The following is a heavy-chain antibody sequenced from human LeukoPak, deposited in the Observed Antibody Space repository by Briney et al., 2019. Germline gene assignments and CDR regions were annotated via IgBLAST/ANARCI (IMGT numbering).Heavy chain of an antibody. CDR1: GGSINNLY. CDR2: IYSNGDT. Sequence: PSETLSLTCSVSGGSINNLYWTWIRQPAGKGLEWIGRIYSNGDTNYNPSLKSRLTLSVDTSKNQFSLKLSSVTAADTAVYYCARDLWALRGWYFDYWGQGTLVTVSS. J-gene: IGHJ4*02. D-gene: IGHD3-10*01. CDR3: ARDLWALRGWYFDY. V-gene: IGHV4-4*07.